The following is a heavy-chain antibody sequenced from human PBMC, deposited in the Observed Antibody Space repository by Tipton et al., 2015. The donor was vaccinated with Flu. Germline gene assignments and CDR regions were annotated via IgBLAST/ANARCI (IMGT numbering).Heavy chain of an antibody. J-gene: IGHJ4*02. Sequence: TLSLTCSVSGDSIGSDYYWGWIRQPPGKGLEWLGNIHRSGNTYYNSSLKSRVTISLDKSKNQFSLRLVSMTATDTAVYYCANNPGGTTSLWGLGTLVTVSS. CDR1: GDSIGSDYY. CDR3: ANNPGGTTSL. V-gene: IGHV4-38-2*01. D-gene: IGHD1-7*01. CDR2: IHRSGNT.